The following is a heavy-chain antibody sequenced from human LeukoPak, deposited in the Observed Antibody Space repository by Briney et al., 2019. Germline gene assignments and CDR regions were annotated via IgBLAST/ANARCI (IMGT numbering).Heavy chain of an antibody. V-gene: IGHV4-59*12. CDR2: IYYSGST. J-gene: IGHJ6*03. CDR1: GGSISSYY. D-gene: IGHD3-10*01. CDR3: ARDAVLMVRGVIMGSVYMDV. Sequence: SETLSLTCTVSGGSISSYYWNWIRQPPGKGLEWIGYIYYSGSTNYNPSLKSRVIMSVDTSKNQFSLKLSSVTAADTAVYYCARDAVLMVRGVIMGSVYMDVWGKGTTVTISS.